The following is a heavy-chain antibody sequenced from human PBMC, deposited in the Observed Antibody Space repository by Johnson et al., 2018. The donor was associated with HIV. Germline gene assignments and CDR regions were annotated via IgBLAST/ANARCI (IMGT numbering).Heavy chain of an antibody. V-gene: IGHV3-33*01. CDR2: IWYDGSNK. D-gene: IGHD2-15*01. J-gene: IGHJ3*02. Sequence: QVQLVESGGGVVQPGRSLRLSCAASGFTFSSYGMHWVRQAPGKGLEWVAVIWYDGSNKYYGDSVKGRFTISRENSKNSLYLQMNSLRAEDTAVYYCARGGSCYNAHFDIWGQGTMVTVSS. CDR1: GFTFSSYG. CDR3: ARGGSCYNAHFDI.